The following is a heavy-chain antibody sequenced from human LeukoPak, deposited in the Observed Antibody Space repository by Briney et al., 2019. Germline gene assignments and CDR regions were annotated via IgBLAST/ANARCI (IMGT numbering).Heavy chain of an antibody. Sequence: NPLETLSLTCTVSGGSISSHYWSWIRQPPGKGLEWIGYIYYSGSTNYNPSLKSRVTISVDTSKNQFSLKLSSVTAADTAVYYCARLQDDFWSGYYTGLDPWGQGTLVTVSS. J-gene: IGHJ5*02. D-gene: IGHD3-3*01. CDR1: GGSISSHY. CDR3: ARLQDDFWSGYYTGLDP. V-gene: IGHV4-59*11. CDR2: IYYSGST.